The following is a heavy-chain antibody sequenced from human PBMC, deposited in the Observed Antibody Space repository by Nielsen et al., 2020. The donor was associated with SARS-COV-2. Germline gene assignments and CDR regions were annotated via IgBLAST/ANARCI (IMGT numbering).Heavy chain of an antibody. V-gene: IGHV4-34*01. D-gene: IGHD1-26*01. CDR2: TNHNGGT. CDR3: ARLSGSGGYNWFDP. CDR1: NESFSGHY. J-gene: IGHJ5*02. Sequence: SETLSLTCAVYNESFSGHYWSWIRQLPGKGLEWIGETNHNGGTNYNPSLKSRVTISVDRSKSQFSLTLRSVSAADTAVYYCARLSGSGGYNWFDPWGQGTLVTVSS.